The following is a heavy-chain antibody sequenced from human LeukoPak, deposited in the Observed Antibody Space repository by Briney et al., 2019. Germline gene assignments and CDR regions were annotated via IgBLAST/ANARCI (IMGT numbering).Heavy chain of an antibody. CDR2: ISGSGGST. Sequence: GGSLRLSCAASGFTFSSYWMHWVRQAPGKGLEWVSAISGSGGSTYYADSVKGRFTISRDNSKNTLYLQMNSLRAEDTAVYYCAKLWYYDFWSGPNWFDPWGQGTLVTVSS. CDR1: GFTFSSYW. CDR3: AKLWYYDFWSGPNWFDP. D-gene: IGHD3-3*01. V-gene: IGHV3-23*01. J-gene: IGHJ5*02.